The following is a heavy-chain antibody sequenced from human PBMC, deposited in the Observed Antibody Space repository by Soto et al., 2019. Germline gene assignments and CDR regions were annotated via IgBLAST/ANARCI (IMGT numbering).Heavy chain of an antibody. CDR2: ISYDGDDQ. CDR1: GFTLSRYG. D-gene: IGHD6-19*01. Sequence: QLVESGGGVVQPGTSLRLSCVASGFTLSRYGMHWVRQAPCKGREWVAAISYDGDDQYYGDSVSGRFTISRDNSESKVYLQINSRRADDTVFYYCAKDRGHIAVAAIKGGGDLHIWGRGTMVAVSS. V-gene: IGHV3-30*18. CDR3: AKDRGHIAVAAIKGGGDLHI. J-gene: IGHJ3*02.